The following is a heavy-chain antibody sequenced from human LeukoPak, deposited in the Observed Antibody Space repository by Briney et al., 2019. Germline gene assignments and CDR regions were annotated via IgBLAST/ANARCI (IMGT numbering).Heavy chain of an antibody. V-gene: IGHV4-30-4*08. CDR3: ARGDSSGYNDDAFDI. CDR2: IYYSGST. CDR1: GGSISSGDYY. Sequence: SETLSLTCTVSGGSISSGDYYWSWIRQPPGKGLEWIGYIYYSGSTYYNPSLKSRVTISVDTSKNQFSLKLSSVTAADTAVYYCARGDSSGYNDDAFDIWGQGTMVTVSS. J-gene: IGHJ3*02. D-gene: IGHD3-22*01.